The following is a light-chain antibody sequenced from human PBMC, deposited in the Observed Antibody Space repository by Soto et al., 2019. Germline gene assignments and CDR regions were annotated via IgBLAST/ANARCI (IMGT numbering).Light chain of an antibody. Sequence: DIQMTQSPSSLSASVGDRFTITCRASQSISSYLAWYQQKPGKAPKLLIYAASTLQSGVPSRFSGSGSGTDFTLTISRLEPEDFAVYYCQQYGSSPITFGQGTRLEIK. CDR1: QSISSY. CDR3: QQYGSSPIT. V-gene: IGKV1-9*01. J-gene: IGKJ5*01. CDR2: AAS.